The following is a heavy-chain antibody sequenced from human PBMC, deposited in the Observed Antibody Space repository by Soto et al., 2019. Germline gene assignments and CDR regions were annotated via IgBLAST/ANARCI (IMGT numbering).Heavy chain of an antibody. CDR3: AKDGGYDYGDYEVDY. D-gene: IGHD4-17*01. CDR2: ISYDGSNK. V-gene: IGHV3-30*18. J-gene: IGHJ4*02. Sequence: PGGSLRLSCAASGFTFSSYGMHWVRQAPGKGLEWVAVISYDGSNKYYADSVKGRFTISRDNSKNTLYLQMNSLRAEDTAVYYCAKDGGYDYGDYEVDYWGQGTLVTVSS. CDR1: GFTFSSYG.